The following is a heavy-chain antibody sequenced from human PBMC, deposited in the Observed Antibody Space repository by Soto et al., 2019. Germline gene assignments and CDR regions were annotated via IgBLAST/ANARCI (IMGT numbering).Heavy chain of an antibody. V-gene: IGHV4-61*01. J-gene: IGHJ5*01. Sequence: QVRLQESGPGLVKPSETLSLTCSVSGDSVTRANAYWIWLRQAPGKGLEWIGYLYNSGSTNYKPSLRSRVSLSLDTSKNQFSVNLTSVTTADSALYYCAKLQPPGWIDAWGHGTLVAVS. D-gene: IGHD4-4*01. CDR3: AKLQPPGWIDA. CDR2: LYNSGST. CDR1: GDSVTRANAY.